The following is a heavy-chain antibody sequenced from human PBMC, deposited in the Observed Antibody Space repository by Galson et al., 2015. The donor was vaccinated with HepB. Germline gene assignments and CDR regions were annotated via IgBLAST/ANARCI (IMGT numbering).Heavy chain of an antibody. CDR3: ARDGARVVPTAPISY. D-gene: IGHD2-2*01. Sequence: SLRLSCAASGFTFTAYGMHWVRQAPGMGLEWVALIWYDGSNKFYADSVKGRFTISRDNSKNTLYLQMNSLRAEDTAVYYCARDGARVVPTAPISYWGQGTLVTVSS. J-gene: IGHJ4*02. V-gene: IGHV3-33*01. CDR1: GFTFTAYG. CDR2: IWYDGSNK.